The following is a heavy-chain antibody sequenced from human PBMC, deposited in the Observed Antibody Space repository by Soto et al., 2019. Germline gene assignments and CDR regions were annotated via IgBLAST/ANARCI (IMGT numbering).Heavy chain of an antibody. CDR1: GYTFTSYA. V-gene: IGHV1-3*01. Sequence: QVQLVQSGAEVKKPGASVKVSCKASGYTFTSYAMHWVRQAPGQRLEWMGWINAGNGNTKYSQKFQGRVTITRDTSASTAYMELSSLRSEDTAVYYCAREGMYYDIQGPFDYWGQGTLVTVSS. CDR2: INAGNGNT. D-gene: IGHD3-9*01. CDR3: AREGMYYDIQGPFDY. J-gene: IGHJ4*02.